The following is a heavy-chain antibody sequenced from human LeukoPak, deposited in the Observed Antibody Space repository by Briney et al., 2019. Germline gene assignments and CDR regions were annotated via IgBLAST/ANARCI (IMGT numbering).Heavy chain of an antibody. CDR2: FYYSGRT. CDR3: ARHVGTYCSSSSCYPQPNDY. J-gene: IGHJ4*02. D-gene: IGHD2-2*01. CDR1: GGSISSSYYY. V-gene: IGHV4-39*01. Sequence: SETLSLTCTVSGGSISSSYYYWGWIRQPPGKGLEWIGSFYYSGRTYYNPSLKSRVTISVDTSKNQFSLKLSSVTAADTAVYYCARHVGTYCSSSSCYPQPNDYWGQGTLVTVSS.